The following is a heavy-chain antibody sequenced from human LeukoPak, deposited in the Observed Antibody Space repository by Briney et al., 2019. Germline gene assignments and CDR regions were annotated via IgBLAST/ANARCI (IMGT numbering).Heavy chain of an antibody. Sequence: ASVKVSCKASGYTFTGYYMHWVRQAPGQGLEWMGRINPNSGGTNYAQKFQGRVIMTRDTSISTAYMELSRLRSDDTAVYYCARVSIAVAGSDYWGQGTLVTVSS. D-gene: IGHD6-19*01. CDR2: INPNSGGT. CDR1: GYTFTGYY. CDR3: ARVSIAVAGSDY. V-gene: IGHV1-2*06. J-gene: IGHJ4*02.